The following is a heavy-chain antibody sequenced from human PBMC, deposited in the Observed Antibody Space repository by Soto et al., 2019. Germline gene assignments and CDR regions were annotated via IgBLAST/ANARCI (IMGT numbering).Heavy chain of an antibody. V-gene: IGHV3-23*01. J-gene: IGHJ1*01. CDR3: GKARDLLVDQPLYFES. CDR2: ISCSGEIT. D-gene: IGHD3-9*01. CDR1: GFPFRSYA. Sequence: EVQLLESGGGLVRPGGSLRLSCAASGFPFRSYAMGWVRQAPGKGLEWISVISCSGEITLYTDSVKGRFTISRYFSNNTLSLQMNSLRADDTAIYYCGKARDLLVDQPLYFESWGQCTLVTVSS.